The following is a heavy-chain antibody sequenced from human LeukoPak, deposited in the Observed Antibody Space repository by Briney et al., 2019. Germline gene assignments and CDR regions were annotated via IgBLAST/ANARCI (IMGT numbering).Heavy chain of an antibody. CDR1: GFTFSSYS. CDR3: ARENGGSGDY. J-gene: IGHJ4*02. Sequence: GGSLRLSCAASGFTFSSYSMNWVRQAPGEGLEWVSSISSSSSYIYYADSVKGRFTISRDNAKNSLYLKMNSLRAEDTAVYYCARENGGSGDYWGQGTLVTVSS. D-gene: IGHD2-8*01. V-gene: IGHV3-21*01. CDR2: ISSSSSYI.